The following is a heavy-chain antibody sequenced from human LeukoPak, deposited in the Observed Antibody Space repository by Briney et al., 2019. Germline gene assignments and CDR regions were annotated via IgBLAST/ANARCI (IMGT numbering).Heavy chain of an antibody. CDR1: GFTFSSYS. CDR3: ARDQAYYYDSSGYDNFDY. J-gene: IGHJ4*02. V-gene: IGHV3-21*01. D-gene: IGHD3-22*01. Sequence: RGSLRLSCAASGFTFSSYSMNWVRQAPGKGLEWVSSISSSSSYIYYADSVKARFTISRDNAKNPLYLQMNSLRAEDTAVYYCARDQAYYYDSSGYDNFDYWGQGTLVTVSS. CDR2: ISSSSSYI.